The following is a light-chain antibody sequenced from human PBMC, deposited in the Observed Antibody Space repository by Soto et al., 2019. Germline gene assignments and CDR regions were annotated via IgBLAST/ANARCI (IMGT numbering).Light chain of an antibody. J-gene: IGLJ2*01. CDR1: SSDIGRYNL. V-gene: IGLV2-23*01. CDR3: WSYAGGASVV. CDR2: EDI. Sequence: QSALTQPASVSGSPGQSITISCTGTSSDIGRYNLVSWYQQHPGKAPKLIIYEDIERPSGVSDRFSGSKSGNTASLTIAGLQTEDEADYYCWSYAGGASVVFGGGTKLPVL.